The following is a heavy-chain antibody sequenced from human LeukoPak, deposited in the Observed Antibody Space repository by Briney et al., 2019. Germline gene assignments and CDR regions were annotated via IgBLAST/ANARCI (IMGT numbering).Heavy chain of an antibody. Sequence: SETLSLTCTVSGGSISSGDYYWSWIRQPPGKGLEWIGYIYYSGSTYYNPSLKSRVTISVDTSKNQFSLKLSSVTAADTAVYYCARGNYDYVWGSYRPFDYWGRGTLVTVSS. J-gene: IGHJ4*02. CDR1: GGSISSGDYY. D-gene: IGHD3-16*02. CDR2: IYYSGST. CDR3: ARGNYDYVWGSYRPFDY. V-gene: IGHV4-30-4*01.